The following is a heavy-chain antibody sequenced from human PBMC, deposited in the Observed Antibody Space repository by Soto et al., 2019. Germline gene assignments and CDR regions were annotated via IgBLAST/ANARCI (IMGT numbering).Heavy chain of an antibody. CDR3: ARDGDGSGRHYEY. CDR1: GYTFTNYG. D-gene: IGHD3-10*01. CDR2: ISCNNGDA. J-gene: IGHJ4*02. Sequence: QVQLVQTGAEVKEPGASVKVSCKASGYTFTNYGISWVRQAPGQGLEWMGWISCNNGDANYVQSLRGRVTMTTDTSTSSVYMELRSLRADDTAVYYCARDGDGSGRHYEYWGQGTLVIVSS. V-gene: IGHV1-18*01.